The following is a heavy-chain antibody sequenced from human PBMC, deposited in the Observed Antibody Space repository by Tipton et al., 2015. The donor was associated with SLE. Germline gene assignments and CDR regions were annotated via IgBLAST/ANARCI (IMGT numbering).Heavy chain of an antibody. CDR3: ARAYYDIWPPSGMDV. CDR2: IYYTGST. Sequence: TLSLTCTVSGGSISSYYWSWVRQPPGKGLEWIGYIYYTGSTNYNPSLKSRVTISVDTSKNLFSLKLSSVTAADTAVYCCARAYYDIWPPSGMDVWGQGTTVTVSS. CDR1: GGSISSYY. V-gene: IGHV4-59*01. J-gene: IGHJ6*02. D-gene: IGHD3-9*01.